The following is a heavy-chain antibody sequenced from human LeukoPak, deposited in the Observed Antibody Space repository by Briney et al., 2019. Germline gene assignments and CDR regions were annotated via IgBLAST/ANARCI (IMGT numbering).Heavy chain of an antibody. J-gene: IGHJ4*02. V-gene: IGHV3-23*01. Sequence: TGGSLRLSCAASGFTFSSYAMSWVRQAPGKGLEWVSAISGSGGSTYYADSVRGRFTISRDNSKNTLYLQMNSLRAEDTAVYYCARHSIVGATDFDYWGQGTLVTVSS. CDR1: GFTFSSYA. CDR2: ISGSGGST. D-gene: IGHD1-26*01. CDR3: ARHSIVGATDFDY.